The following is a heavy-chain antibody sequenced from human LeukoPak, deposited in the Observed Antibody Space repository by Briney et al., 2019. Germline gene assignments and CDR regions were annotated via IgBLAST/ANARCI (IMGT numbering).Heavy chain of an antibody. J-gene: IGHJ4*02. CDR3: ARGDSNYGGGLDY. V-gene: IGHV3-21*01. CDR1: GFTFSSHS. D-gene: IGHD4-11*01. Sequence: GGSLRLSCAASGFTFSSHSMNGVRQAPGKGLEWVSSISSSSSYIYYADSVKGRFTISRDNTKNSMYLQMNSLRAEDSAVYYCARGDSNYGGGLDYWGQGALVTVSS. CDR2: ISSSSSYI.